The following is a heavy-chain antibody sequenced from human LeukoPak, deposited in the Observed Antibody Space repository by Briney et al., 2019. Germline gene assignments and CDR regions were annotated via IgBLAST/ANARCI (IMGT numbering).Heavy chain of an antibody. V-gene: IGHV4-31*03. Sequence: PSETLSLTCTVSGGSISSGGYYGSWIRQHPGKGLEWIGYIYYSGSTYYNPSLKSRVTISVDTSKNQFSLKLSSVTAADTAVYYCARDYGSGDGTDAFDIWGQGTMVTVSS. CDR2: IYYSGST. CDR3: ARDYGSGDGTDAFDI. J-gene: IGHJ3*02. D-gene: IGHD3-10*01. CDR1: GGSISSGGYY.